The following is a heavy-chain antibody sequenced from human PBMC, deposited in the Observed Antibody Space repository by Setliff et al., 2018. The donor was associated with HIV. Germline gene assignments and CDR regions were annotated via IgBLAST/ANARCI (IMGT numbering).Heavy chain of an antibody. Sequence: GGSLRLSCGASGFSFSSFAMHWVRQAPGKGLEWVSIISYDGSNVNYADSVKGRFSISRDNSKNTLYLQMNSLRPEDTAVYYCARGGADVVTVPDAAARYFDSWSQG. CDR1: GFSFSSFA. J-gene: IGHJ4*02. CDR2: ISYDGSNV. D-gene: IGHD2-15*01. CDR3: ARGGADVVTVPDAAARYFDS. V-gene: IGHV3-30*01.